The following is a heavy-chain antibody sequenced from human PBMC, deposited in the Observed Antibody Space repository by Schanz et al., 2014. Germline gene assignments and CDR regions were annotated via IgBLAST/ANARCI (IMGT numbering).Heavy chain of an antibody. J-gene: IGHJ4*02. V-gene: IGHV3-11*06. CDR3: ARSRGFDSIFDF. CDR1: GFTFSAYW. CDR2: ISGSSIHK. D-gene: IGHD5-12*01. Sequence: VQLVEYGGGLVQPGESLRLSCAASGFTFSAYWMAWIRQAPGKGLEWVSHISGSSIHKNYADSVKGRFSISRDNGETSVYLQINSLRVEDTAVYYCARSRGFDSIFDFWGRGTLVTVSS.